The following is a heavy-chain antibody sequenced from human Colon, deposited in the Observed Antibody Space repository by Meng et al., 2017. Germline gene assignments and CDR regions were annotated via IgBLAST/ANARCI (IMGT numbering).Heavy chain of an antibody. D-gene: IGHD1-26*01. CDR1: GYSFTFFA. CDR3: AREGSDSYIDH. J-gene: IGHJ4*02. V-gene: IGHV7-4-1*02. Sequence: QVQLVQSGPEMKKPGASVRVSCKTSGYSFTFFAMNWVRQAPWLGLEWMGWSNTNTAHPTYGEDFTGRFVFSLDASATTAYLEINSLRPDYTAVYYCAREGSDSYIDHWGQGTLVTVSS. CDR2: SNTNTAHP.